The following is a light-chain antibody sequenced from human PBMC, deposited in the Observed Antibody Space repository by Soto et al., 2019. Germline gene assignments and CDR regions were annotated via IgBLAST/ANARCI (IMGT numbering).Light chain of an antibody. CDR1: QSVRSSY. J-gene: IGKJ1*01. CDR3: QQSGDMCT. CDR2: GAS. V-gene: IGKV3-20*01. Sequence: EIVLTQSPGTLSLSPGERATLNCRASQSVRSSYLAWYQQQPGQAPRLLIHGASRRATGIPDRFSGSGSGTDFTLTIISLEPEDFAVYFCQQSGDMCTFGQGTKVDIK.